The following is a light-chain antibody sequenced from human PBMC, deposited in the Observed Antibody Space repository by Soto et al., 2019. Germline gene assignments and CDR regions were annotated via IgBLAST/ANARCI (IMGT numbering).Light chain of an antibody. Sequence: EIVLTQSPGTLSLSPGERATLSCKSSQSVISTYLAWYQQKPGQAPRLIIYAASNRATGTPDRFSGSGSGTDFTLTLSRLEPEDFAVYYCQHYGSSPPTWTFGQGTKVDVK. CDR3: QHYGSSPPTWT. V-gene: IGKV3-20*01. CDR1: QSVISTY. J-gene: IGKJ1*01. CDR2: AAS.